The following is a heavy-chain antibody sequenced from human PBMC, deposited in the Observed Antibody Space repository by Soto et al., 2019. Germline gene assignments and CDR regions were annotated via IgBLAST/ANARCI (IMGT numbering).Heavy chain of an antibody. CDR1: GFTFSSYW. CDR3: ARMKYSGYVGDAFDI. J-gene: IGHJ3*02. V-gene: IGHV3-7*03. Sequence: GGSLRLSCAASGFTFSSYWMSWVRQAPGKGLEWVANIKQDGSEKYYVDSVKGRFTISRDNAKNSLYLQMNSLRAEDTAVYYCARMKYSGYVGDAFDIWGKGTMVTVSS. D-gene: IGHD5-12*01. CDR2: IKQDGSEK.